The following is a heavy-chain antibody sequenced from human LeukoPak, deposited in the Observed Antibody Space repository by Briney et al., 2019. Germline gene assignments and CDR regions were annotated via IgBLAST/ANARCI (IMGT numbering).Heavy chain of an antibody. D-gene: IGHD3-3*01. V-gene: IGHV1-69*13. CDR3: ARPHYDFWSGNVYYFHY. CDR2: IIPIFGTA. J-gene: IGHJ4*02. CDR1: GGTFSSYA. Sequence: SVKVSCKASGGTFSSYAISWVRQAPGQGLEWMGGIIPIFGTANYAQKFQGRVTITADDSTSTAYMELSSLRSEDTAVYYCARPHYDFWSGNVYYFHYWGQGTLVTASS.